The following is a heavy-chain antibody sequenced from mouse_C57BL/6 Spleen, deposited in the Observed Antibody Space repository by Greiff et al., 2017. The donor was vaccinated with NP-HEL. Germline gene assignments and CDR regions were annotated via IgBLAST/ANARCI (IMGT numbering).Heavy chain of an antibody. CDR1: GYSITSGYY. V-gene: IGHV3-6*01. D-gene: IGHD2-4*01. CDR2: ISYDGSN. J-gene: IGHJ2*01. CDR3: ARDDYDAFDY. Sequence: DVKLQESGPGLVKPSQSLSLTCSVTGYSITSGYYWNWIRQFPGNKLEWMGYISYDGSNNYNPSLKNRISITRDTSKNQFFLKLNSVTTEDTATYYCARDDYDAFDYWGQGTTLTVSS.